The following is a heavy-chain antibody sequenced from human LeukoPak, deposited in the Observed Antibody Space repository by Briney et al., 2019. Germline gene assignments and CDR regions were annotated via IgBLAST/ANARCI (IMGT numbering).Heavy chain of an antibody. V-gene: IGHV4-4*07. J-gene: IGHJ6*03. CDR3: ARVSSGWNYMDV. CDR1: GGSISSYY. D-gene: IGHD6-19*01. CDR2: IYTSGST. Sequence: SETLSLTCTVSGGSISSYYWSWIRQPAGKGLEWIGRIYTSGSTNYNPSFKSRVTMSADTSKNQFSLKLSSVTAADTAVYYCARVSSGWNYMDVWGKGATVTASS.